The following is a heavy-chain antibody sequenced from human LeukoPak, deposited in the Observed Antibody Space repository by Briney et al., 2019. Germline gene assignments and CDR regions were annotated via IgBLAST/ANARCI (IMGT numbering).Heavy chain of an antibody. D-gene: IGHD6-19*01. CDR1: GFTFSSYA. Sequence: GGSLRLSCAASGFTFSSYAMSWVRQAPGQGLEWVSAISGSGSSTYYADSVKGRFTISRDNFKNTLYLQMHSLRAEDTAVYYCEKPRENSSGVGRYFDYWGQGTLVTVSS. CDR2: ISGSGSST. CDR3: EKPRENSSGVGRYFDY. J-gene: IGHJ4*02. V-gene: IGHV3-23*01.